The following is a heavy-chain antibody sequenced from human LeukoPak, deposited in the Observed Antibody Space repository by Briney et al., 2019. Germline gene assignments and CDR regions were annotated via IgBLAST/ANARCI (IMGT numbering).Heavy chain of an antibody. CDR2: MNPNSGNT. CDR3: VEVGFGDAFDI. J-gene: IGHJ3*02. D-gene: IGHD3-16*01. Sequence: GASVKVSCKASGYTFTSYDINWVRQATGQGLEWMGWMNPNSGNTGYAQKFQGRVTMTRNTSISTAYMELSSLRSEDTAVYYSVEVGFGDAFDIWGQGTMVTVSS. V-gene: IGHV1-8*01. CDR1: GYTFTSYD.